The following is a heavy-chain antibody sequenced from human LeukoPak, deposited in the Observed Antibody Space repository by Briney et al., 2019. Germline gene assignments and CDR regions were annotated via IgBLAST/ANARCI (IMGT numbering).Heavy chain of an antibody. J-gene: IGHJ6*03. CDR3: AKSSSSWEYYYYMDV. Sequence: GGSLRLSCAASGFTFSNAWMSWVRQAPGKGLEWVAFIRYDGSDKYYADSVKGRFTISRDNSKNTLYVQMNSLRAEDTAVYYCAKSSSSWEYYYYMDVWGKGTTVTVSS. D-gene: IGHD6-13*01. CDR1: GFTFSNAW. V-gene: IGHV3-30*02. CDR2: IRYDGSDK.